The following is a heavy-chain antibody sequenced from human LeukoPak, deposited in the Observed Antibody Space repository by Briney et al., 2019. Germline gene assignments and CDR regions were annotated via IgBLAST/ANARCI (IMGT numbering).Heavy chain of an antibody. V-gene: IGHV1-18*01. J-gene: IGHJ5*02. CDR1: VYGFTTYG. CDR3: ARDLGPIVSNWFDP. D-gene: IGHD3-22*01. Sequence: ASVKGSCKASVYGFTTYGVSWVRQGPGQGLEWMGWISPHNGNTNYAQKFQGRVTMTTDTSTTTAYMELSSLRSDDTAVYYCARDLGPIVSNWFDPWGQGTLVTVSS. CDR2: ISPHNGNT.